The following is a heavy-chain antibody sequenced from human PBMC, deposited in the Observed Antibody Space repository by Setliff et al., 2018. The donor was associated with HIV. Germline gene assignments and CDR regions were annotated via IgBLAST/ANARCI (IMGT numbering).Heavy chain of an antibody. CDR2: ISAYNGNT. CDR1: GSTFTSYG. D-gene: IGHD3-10*01. Sequence: VSCKASGSTFTSYGIGWVRQAPGQGLEWMGWISAYNGNTNYAQKLQGRVTMTTDTSTSTAYMELRSLRSDDTAVYYCARDQITMVRGTLGAFDIWGQGTMVTVSS. CDR3: ARDQITMVRGTLGAFDI. V-gene: IGHV1-18*01. J-gene: IGHJ3*02.